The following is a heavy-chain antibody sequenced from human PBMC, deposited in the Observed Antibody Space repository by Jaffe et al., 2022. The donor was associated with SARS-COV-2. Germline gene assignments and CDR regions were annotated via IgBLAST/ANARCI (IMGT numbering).Heavy chain of an antibody. CDR1: GFSLSSSGVG. V-gene: IGHV2-5*02. Sequence: QITLKESGPTLVKPTQTLTLTCTLSGFSLSSSGVGVGWIRQPPGEALEWLALIYWDDDKRYSPSLKSRLTITKDTSKNQVVLTMTNMDPVDTATYYCAHIKVASGLYHFHYWGQGTLVTVSS. CDR3: AHIKVASGLYHFHY. CDR2: IYWDDDK. J-gene: IGHJ4*02. D-gene: IGHD5-12*01.